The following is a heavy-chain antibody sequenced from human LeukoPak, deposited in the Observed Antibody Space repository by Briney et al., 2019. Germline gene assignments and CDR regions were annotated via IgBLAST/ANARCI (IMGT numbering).Heavy chain of an antibody. V-gene: IGHV3-74*01. CDR1: GFTFSSYW. CDR3: ARGLHGPDY. D-gene: IGHD5/OR15-5a*01. J-gene: IGHJ4*02. Sequence: GGSLRLSCAASGFTFSSYWMEWVRQAPGKGLVWVSRIDSDGSNTNYADSVKGRFTVSRDNAKNTLYLQMSSLRAEDTAVYYCARGLHGPDYWGQGTLVTVSS. CDR2: IDSDGSNT.